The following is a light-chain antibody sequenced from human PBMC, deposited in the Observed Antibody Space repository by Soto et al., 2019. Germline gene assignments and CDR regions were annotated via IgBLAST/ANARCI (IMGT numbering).Light chain of an antibody. CDR3: QQYDSSPHT. Sequence: EIVLTQSPGTLSLSPGERATLSCRASQSFSSSYLAWYQQKPGQAPRLLIYGASSRATGIPDRFSGSGSGTDFTLTISRLEPEDVAVYYCQQYDSSPHTFGGGTKVEIK. V-gene: IGKV3-20*01. CDR2: GAS. J-gene: IGKJ4*01. CDR1: QSFSSSY.